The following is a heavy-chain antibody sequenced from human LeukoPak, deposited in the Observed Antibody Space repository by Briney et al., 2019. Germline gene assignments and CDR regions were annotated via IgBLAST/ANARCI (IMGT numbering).Heavy chain of an antibody. CDR3: AKHITMIVVISSPFDY. V-gene: IGHV3-7*03. CDR1: GFTFSSYW. CDR2: IKQDGSEK. D-gene: IGHD3-22*01. Sequence: GGSLRLSCAASGFTFSSYWMSWVRQAPGKGLEWVANIKQDGSEKYYVDSVKGRFTISRDNAKNSLYLQMNSLRAEDTAVYYCAKHITMIVVISSPFDYWGQGTLVTVSS. J-gene: IGHJ4*02.